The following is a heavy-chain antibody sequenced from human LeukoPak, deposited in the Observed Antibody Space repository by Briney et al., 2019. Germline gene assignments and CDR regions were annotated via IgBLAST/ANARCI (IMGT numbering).Heavy chain of an antibody. CDR1: GFTFTSYD. Sequence: ASVKVSCKASGFTFTSYDINWVRQATGQGLEWMGRVNPKSGDTGYAQKFQGRVTITSNTSISTAYMELSSLRSEDTAVYYCARIGASYDFWAGFYRYYMDVWGKGTTVTDSS. CDR2: VNPKSGDT. V-gene: IGHV1-8*03. CDR3: ARIGASYDFWAGFYRYYMDV. D-gene: IGHD3-3*01. J-gene: IGHJ6*03.